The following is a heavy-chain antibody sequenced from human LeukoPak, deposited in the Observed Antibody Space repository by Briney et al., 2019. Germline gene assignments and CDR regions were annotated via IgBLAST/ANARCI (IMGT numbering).Heavy chain of an antibody. Sequence: GGSLRLSCAASGFTFSSYWMNWARQAPGKGLEWVASINHNGNVNYYVDSVKGRFTISRDNAKNSLYLQMNSLRAEDTAVFYCARDQYDTWSRRGNFDSWGQGTLVTVSS. V-gene: IGHV3-7*03. CDR3: ARDQYDTWSRRGNFDS. J-gene: IGHJ4*02. CDR2: INHNGNVN. D-gene: IGHD3-3*01. CDR1: GFTFSSYW.